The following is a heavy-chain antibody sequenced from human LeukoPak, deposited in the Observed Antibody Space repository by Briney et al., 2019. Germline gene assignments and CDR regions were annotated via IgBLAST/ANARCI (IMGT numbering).Heavy chain of an antibody. D-gene: IGHD6-19*01. CDR3: ARSGWQTDAFDI. V-gene: IGHV3-21*01. CDR1: GFTFSSYA. CDR2: ISSSSSYI. Sequence: GGSLRLFCAASGFTFSSYAMSWVRQAPGKGLEWVSSISSSSSYIYYADSVKGRFTNSRDNAKKSLFLQMNSLRAEDTAVYYCARSGWQTDAFDIWGQGTVVTVSS. J-gene: IGHJ3*02.